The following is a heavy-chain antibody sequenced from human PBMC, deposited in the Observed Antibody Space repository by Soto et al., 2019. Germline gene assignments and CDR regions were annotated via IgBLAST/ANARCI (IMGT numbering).Heavy chain of an antibody. V-gene: IGHV4-59*02. Sequence: PSETLSLTCTVSGGSVSNDYWSWIRQPPGKGLEWIGYIYDSGSTYYNPSLKSRVTLSVDTSKNQFSLKLRSVTAADTAVYYCARENWGHSNWFDPWGQGTLVTVSS. J-gene: IGHJ5*02. CDR2: IYDSGST. CDR1: GGSVSNDY. D-gene: IGHD3-16*01. CDR3: ARENWGHSNWFDP.